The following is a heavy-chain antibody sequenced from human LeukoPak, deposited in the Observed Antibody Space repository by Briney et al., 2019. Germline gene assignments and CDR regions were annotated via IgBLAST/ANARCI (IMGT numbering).Heavy chain of an antibody. CDR2: FDPEDGET. D-gene: IGHD2-21*01. CDR3: ATGDPKDPNIYNWFDP. J-gene: IGHJ5*02. V-gene: IGHV1-24*01. CDR1: GYILTELS. Sequence: ASVNVSCKVSGYILTELSMHWVRQAPGKGLEWMGGFDPEDGETIYAQKFQGRVTMTEDTSTDTAYMELSSLRSEDTAVYYCATGDPKDPNIYNWFDPWGQGTLVTVSS.